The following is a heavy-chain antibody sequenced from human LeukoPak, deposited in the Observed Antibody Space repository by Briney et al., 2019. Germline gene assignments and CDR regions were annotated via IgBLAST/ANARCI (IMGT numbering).Heavy chain of an antibody. Sequence: SETLSLTCTVSVGSISSYYWNWIRQPPGKGLEWIGYIYYSGSTNYNPSLKSRVSISVDTSKNQFSLKLSSVTAADSAVYYCARGLDYYDDSGYFPFDYWGQGTLVTVSS. CDR3: ARGLDYYDDSGYFPFDY. CDR1: VGSISSYY. V-gene: IGHV4-59*01. J-gene: IGHJ4*02. CDR2: IYYSGST. D-gene: IGHD3-22*01.